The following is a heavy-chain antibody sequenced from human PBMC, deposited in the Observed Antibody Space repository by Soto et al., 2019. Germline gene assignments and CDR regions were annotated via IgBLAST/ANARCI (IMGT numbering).Heavy chain of an antibody. Sequence: QVQLQESGPWQVKTSGHLSLTCAVSGASLITSRWWPWVRQPPGEGLDWIGDIFHSGDTKYNRSLKSRDFIPVDKSQNPVSLKVTSVTAGDTAVYYCAYSTGCYRHDDRVQGTLVTVSS. CDR1: GASLITSRW. J-gene: IGHJ3*01. CDR2: IFHSGDT. V-gene: IGHV4-4*02. D-gene: IGHD6-19*01. CDR3: AYSTGCYRHDD.